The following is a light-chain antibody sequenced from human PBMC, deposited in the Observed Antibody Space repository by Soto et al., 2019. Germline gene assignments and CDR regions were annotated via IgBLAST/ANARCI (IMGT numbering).Light chain of an antibody. CDR3: QQIYSTPLT. J-gene: IGKJ4*01. V-gene: IGKV1-39*01. Sequence: DIQMTQSPSSLSASVGDRVTITCRASQSISSYLNWYQQKPGKAPKLLIYAASSLQSGVPSRLSGSGSRTDFTLTISSLQPEDFATYYCQQIYSTPLTFGGGTKVEIK. CDR1: QSISSY. CDR2: AAS.